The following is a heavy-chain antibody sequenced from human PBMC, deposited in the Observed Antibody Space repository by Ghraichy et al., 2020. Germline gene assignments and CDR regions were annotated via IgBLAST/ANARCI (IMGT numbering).Heavy chain of an antibody. CDR2: INHSGST. CDR1: GGSFSGYY. J-gene: IGHJ5*02. V-gene: IGHV4-34*01. CDR3: AREGDDFWSGPVGSYNWFDP. D-gene: IGHD3-3*01. Sequence: SETLSLTCAVYGGSFSGYYWSWIRQPPGKGLEWIGEINHSGSTNYNPSLKSRVTISVDTSKNQFSLKLSSVTAADTAVYYCAREGDDFWSGPVGSYNWFDPWGQGTLVTVSS.